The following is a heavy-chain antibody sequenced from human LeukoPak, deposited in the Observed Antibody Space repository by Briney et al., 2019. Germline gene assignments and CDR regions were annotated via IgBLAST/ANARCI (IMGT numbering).Heavy chain of an antibody. J-gene: IGHJ4*02. D-gene: IGHD2-2*01. CDR1: GFTFSSYW. CDR3: AAYCSSTSCPRGIDY. CDR2: INSDGSST. V-gene: IGHV3-74*01. Sequence: SGGSLRLSCAASGFTFSSYWMHWVRQAPGKGLVWVSHINSDGSSTNYADSVKGRFTISRDNAKNTLYLQMNSLRAEDTAVYYCAAYCSSTSCPRGIDYWGQGTLVTVSS.